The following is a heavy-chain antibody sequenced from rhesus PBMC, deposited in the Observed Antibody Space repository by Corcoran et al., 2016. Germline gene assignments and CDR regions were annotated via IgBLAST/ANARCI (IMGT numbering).Heavy chain of an antibody. CDR1: GGSISDDYY. V-gene: IGHV4-106*01. J-gene: IGHJ3*01. D-gene: IGHD6-13*01. CDR2: IYGSGGGT. CDR3: ARVNSSWYAFDF. Sequence: QVQLQESGPGLVKPSETLSLTCAVSGGSISDDYYWSWIRQPPGKGLEWIGYIYGSGGGTNYNPSLKNRVTISIDTSKNQFSRKLSSVTAADTAVYYCARVNSSWYAFDFWGQGLRVTVSS.